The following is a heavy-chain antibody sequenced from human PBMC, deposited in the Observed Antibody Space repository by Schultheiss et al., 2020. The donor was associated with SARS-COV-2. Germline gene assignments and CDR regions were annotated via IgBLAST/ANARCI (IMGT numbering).Heavy chain of an antibody. CDR2: ISGSGGST. J-gene: IGHJ6*02. Sequence: GGSLRLSCAASGFTFSSYAMSWVRQAPGKGLEWVSAISGSGGSTYYADSVKGRFTISRDNSKNTLYLQMNSLRAEDTAVYYCAKVDHYDILTGYWGLRGYYYGMDVWGQGTTVTVSS. D-gene: IGHD3-9*01. V-gene: IGHV3-23*01. CDR3: AKVDHYDILTGYWGLRGYYYGMDV. CDR1: GFTFSSYA.